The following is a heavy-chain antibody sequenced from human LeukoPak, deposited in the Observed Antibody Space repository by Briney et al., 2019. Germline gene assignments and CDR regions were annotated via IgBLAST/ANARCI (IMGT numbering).Heavy chain of an antibody. V-gene: IGHV1-2*02. CDR2: INPNSGGT. J-gene: IGHJ4*02. D-gene: IGHD3-3*01. Sequence: GASVKVSCKASGYTFTGYYMHWVRQAPGQGLEWMGWINPNSGGTNYAQKFQGRVTMIRDTSISTAYMELSRLRSDDTAVYYCASSPWSGYYIRPEDYWGQGTLVTVSS. CDR1: GYTFTGYY. CDR3: ASSPWSGYYIRPEDY.